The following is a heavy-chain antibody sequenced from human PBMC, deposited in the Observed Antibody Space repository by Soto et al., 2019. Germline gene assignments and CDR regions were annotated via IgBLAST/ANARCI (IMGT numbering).Heavy chain of an antibody. J-gene: IGHJ4*02. CDR3: ARKSRDGYNYFDY. D-gene: IGHD5-12*01. Sequence: SETLSLTCTVSGGSISSGGYYWSWIRQHPGKGLEWIGYIYYSGSTYYNPSLKSRVTISVDTSKNQFSLKLSSVTAEDTAVYYFARKSRDGYNYFDYWGQGTLVNVSS. CDR2: IYYSGST. CDR1: GGSISSGGYY. V-gene: IGHV4-31*03.